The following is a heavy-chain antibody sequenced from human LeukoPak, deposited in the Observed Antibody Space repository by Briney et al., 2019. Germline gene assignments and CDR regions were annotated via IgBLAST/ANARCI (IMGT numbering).Heavy chain of an antibody. J-gene: IGHJ3*02. Sequence: GGSLRLSCAASGFTFSSYEMNWVRQAPGKGLEWVSYISSSGSTIYYADSVKGRFTISRDNAKNSLYLQMNSLRAEDTAVYYCARVGAVSGRLDAFDIWGQGTMVTVSS. CDR3: ARVGAVSGRLDAFDI. CDR2: ISSSGSTI. V-gene: IGHV3-48*03. D-gene: IGHD6-19*01. CDR1: GFTFSSYE.